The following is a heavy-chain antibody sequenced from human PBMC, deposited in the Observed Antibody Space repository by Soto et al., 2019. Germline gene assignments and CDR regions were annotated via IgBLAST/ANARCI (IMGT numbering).Heavy chain of an antibody. D-gene: IGHD2-21*02. J-gene: IGHJ4*02. Sequence: ASVKVSCKASGYTFTSYAMHWVRQAPGQRLEWMGWINAGNGNTKYSQKFQGRVTITRDTSASTAYMELSSLGSEDTAVYYCARSIVVVTALDYWGQGTLVTVS. V-gene: IGHV1-3*01. CDR1: GYTFTSYA. CDR2: INAGNGNT. CDR3: ARSIVVVTALDY.